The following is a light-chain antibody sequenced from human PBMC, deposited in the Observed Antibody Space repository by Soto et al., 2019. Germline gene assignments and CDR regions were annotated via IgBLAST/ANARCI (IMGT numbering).Light chain of an antibody. Sequence: IVLTQSPATLSFSPCEIATLSCRSSQSVSNNFLAWYQHRPGQAPRLLIYGPSTRATGIPDRFSGSGSGTDFTLTISRLEPEDFAVYYCQQYDSSPSWTFGQGTKVDIK. CDR1: QSVSNNF. J-gene: IGKJ1*01. CDR2: GPS. CDR3: QQYDSSPSWT. V-gene: IGKV3-20*01.